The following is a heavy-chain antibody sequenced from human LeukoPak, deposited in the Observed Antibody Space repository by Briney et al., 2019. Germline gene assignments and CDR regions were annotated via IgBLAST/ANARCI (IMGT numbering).Heavy chain of an antibody. CDR1: GFTFSSFA. V-gene: IGHV3-23*01. Sequence: GGSLRLSCVPSGFTFSSFAMTWVRQAPGKVLEWVSSISGSGGTTYYADSIKGRFTISRDSSKNMLYLQMNRLRAEDTAVYYCAKSPYFYNSGRYVDVWGKGTTVTVSS. CDR2: ISGSGGTT. D-gene: IGHD3-10*01. CDR3: AKSPYFYNSGRYVDV. J-gene: IGHJ6*03.